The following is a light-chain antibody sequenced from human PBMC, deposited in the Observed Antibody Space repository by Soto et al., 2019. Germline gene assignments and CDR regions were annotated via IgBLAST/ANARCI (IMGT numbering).Light chain of an antibody. CDR3: AAWDDSLNGPSYV. CDR2: YDN. CDR1: SSSIGSNA. J-gene: IGLJ1*01. V-gene: IGLV1-36*01. Sequence: QSVLTQPPSVSDAPRQRVTISCSGSSSSIGSNAVNWYQQLPGEAPKLLIYYDNLLASGVSDRFSGSRSGTSASLAISGLQSEDEAEYYCAAWDDSLNGPSYVFGTGTKLTVL.